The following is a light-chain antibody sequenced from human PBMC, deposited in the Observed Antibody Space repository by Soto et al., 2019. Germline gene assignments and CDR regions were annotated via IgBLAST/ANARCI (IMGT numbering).Light chain of an antibody. CDR2: EVS. J-gene: IGLJ1*01. Sequence: QSALTQPASVSGSPGQSITISCTGTSSDVGGYNYVSWYQQHPGKAPKLMIYEVSNRPSGASTRFSGYKSGNTASLTISGLQAEDEADYYCSSYTSSSTLVFGTGTKLTVL. V-gene: IGLV2-14*01. CDR1: SSDVGGYNY. CDR3: SSYTSSSTLV.